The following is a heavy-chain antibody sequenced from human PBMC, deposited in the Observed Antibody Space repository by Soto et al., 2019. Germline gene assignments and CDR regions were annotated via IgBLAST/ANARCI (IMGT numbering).Heavy chain of an antibody. D-gene: IGHD6-13*01. V-gene: IGHV1-69*13. J-gene: IGHJ4*02. CDR2: IIPIFGTA. CDR3: AYLVDSSSFSSDY. Sequence: SVKVSCKASGGTFSSYAISWVRQAPGQGLEWMGGIIPIFGTANYAQKFQGRVTITADESTSTAYMELSSLRSEDTAVYYCAYLVDSSSFSSDYWGQGTLVTVSS. CDR1: GGTFSSYA.